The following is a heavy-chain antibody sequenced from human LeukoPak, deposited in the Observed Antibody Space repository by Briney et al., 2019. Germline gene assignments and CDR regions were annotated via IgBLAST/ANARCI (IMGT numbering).Heavy chain of an antibody. Sequence: VASVKVSCKVSGYTLTELSMHWVRQAPGKGLEGMGGFDPEDGETIYAQKLQGRVTMTEDTSTDTAYMELSRLRSEDTAVYYCATYRVGIAVAANLFDYWGQGTLVTVSS. CDR2: FDPEDGET. CDR1: GYTLTELS. J-gene: IGHJ4*02. V-gene: IGHV1-24*01. D-gene: IGHD6-19*01. CDR3: ATYRVGIAVAANLFDY.